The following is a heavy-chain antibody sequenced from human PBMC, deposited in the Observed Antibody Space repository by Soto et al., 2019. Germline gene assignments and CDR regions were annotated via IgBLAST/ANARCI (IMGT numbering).Heavy chain of an antibody. D-gene: IGHD2-2*02. CDR3: ARDNCSSTSCYTLGGWFDP. Sequence: QVQLVESGGGLVKPGGSLRLSCAASGFTFSDYYMSWIRQAPGKGLEWVSHISSSSSYTNYADSVKGRFTISRDNAKNSLYLQMNSLRAEDTAVYYCARDNCSSTSCYTLGGWFDPWGQGTLVTVSS. J-gene: IGHJ5*02. CDR1: GFTFSDYY. CDR2: ISSSSSYT. V-gene: IGHV3-11*06.